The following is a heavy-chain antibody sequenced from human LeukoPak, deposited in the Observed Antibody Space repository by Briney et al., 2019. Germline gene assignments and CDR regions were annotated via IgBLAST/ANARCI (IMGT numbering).Heavy chain of an antibody. Sequence: GGSLRLSCAASGFTFSSYWMSRVRQAPGKGLEWVANIKQDGSEKYYVDSVKGRFTISRDNAKNSLYLQMNSLRAEDTAVYYCARGVRGVIIFFDYWGQGTLVTVSS. D-gene: IGHD3-10*01. V-gene: IGHV3-7*01. J-gene: IGHJ4*02. CDR1: GFTFSSYW. CDR3: ARGVRGVIIFFDY. CDR2: IKQDGSEK.